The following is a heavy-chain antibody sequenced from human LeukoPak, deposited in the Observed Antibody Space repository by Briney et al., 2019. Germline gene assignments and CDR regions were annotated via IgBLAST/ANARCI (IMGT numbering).Heavy chain of an antibody. D-gene: IGHD2-21*02. CDR3: AREAYCGGDCLSDAFDI. J-gene: IGHJ3*02. CDR1: GGSISSYY. CDR2: IYTSGST. V-gene: IGHV4-4*07. Sequence: PSETLSLTCTVSGGSISSYYWSWIRQPPGKGLEWIGRIYTSGSTNYNPSLKSRVTMSVDTSKNQFSLKLSSVTAADTAVHYCAREAYCGGDCLSDAFDIWGQGTMVTVSS.